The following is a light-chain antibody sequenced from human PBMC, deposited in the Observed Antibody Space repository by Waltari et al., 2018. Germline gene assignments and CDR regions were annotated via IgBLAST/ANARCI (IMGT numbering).Light chain of an antibody. CDR3: QQYYDSPLT. J-gene: IGKJ4*01. CDR1: ESVLFSSRHKNH. V-gene: IGKV4-1*01. CDR2: WAS. Sequence: DIVMTQSPDSLAVSLGERATINCKSSESVLFSSRHKNHLAWYQQKPGHPPTLLLYWASTRESGVPDLFSGSGSGTDFTLTISSLQAEDVAIYYCQQYYDSPLTFGGGTKVEIK.